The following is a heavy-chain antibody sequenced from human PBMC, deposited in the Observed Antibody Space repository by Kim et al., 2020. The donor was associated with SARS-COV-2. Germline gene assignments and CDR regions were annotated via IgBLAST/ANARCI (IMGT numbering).Heavy chain of an antibody. CDR2: IRSKAYGGTK. D-gene: IGHD4-17*01. V-gene: IGHV3-49*04. J-gene: IGHJ4*02. CDR3: TRAVFGTTVVTFYYFDY. CDR1: GFTFGDYA. Sequence: GGSLRLSCTASGFTFGDYAMSWVRQAPGKGLEWVGFIRSKAYGGTKEYAASVKGRFTISRDDSKSIAYLQMNSLKTEDTAVYYCTRAVFGTTVVTFYYFDYWGQGTLVTVSS.